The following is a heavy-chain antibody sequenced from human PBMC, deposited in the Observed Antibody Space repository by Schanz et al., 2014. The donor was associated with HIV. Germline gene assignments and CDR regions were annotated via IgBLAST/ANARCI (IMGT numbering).Heavy chain of an antibody. D-gene: IGHD1-20*01. J-gene: IGHJ4*02. CDR2: IYHSGST. Sequence: QVQLQESGPGLVKPSQTLSLTCTVSGGXXXXXXXXXXXXXPPPATPPPRPAYIYHSGSTYYNPSLKSRITMSVDTSKNQFSLKLTSVTGADTAVYYCARERKYNWNYVDSWGQGTLVTVSS. CDR1: GGXXXXXXXX. CDR3: ARERKYNWNYVDS. V-gene: IGHV4-30-4*01.